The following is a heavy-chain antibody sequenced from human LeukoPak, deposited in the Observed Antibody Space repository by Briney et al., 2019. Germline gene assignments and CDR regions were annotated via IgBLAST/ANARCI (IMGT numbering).Heavy chain of an antibody. CDR2: LSSSSSYI. D-gene: IGHD6-19*01. Sequence: GGSLRLFCAASGFTFSSYSMNWVRQAPGKGLEWVLSLSSSSSYIYYADSVKGRFTISRDNAKNSLYLQMNSLRAEDTAVYYCARSPGQWLFFDYWGQGTLVTVSS. CDR3: ARSPGQWLFFDY. V-gene: IGHV3-21*01. J-gene: IGHJ4*02. CDR1: GFTFSSYS.